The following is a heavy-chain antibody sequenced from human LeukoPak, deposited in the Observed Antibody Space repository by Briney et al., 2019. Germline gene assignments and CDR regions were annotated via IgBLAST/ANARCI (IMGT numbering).Heavy chain of an antibody. J-gene: IGHJ4*02. D-gene: IGHD3-22*01. V-gene: IGHV4-59*08. CDR1: GGSMRTYY. CDR2: IYSSGDT. Sequence: SETLSLTCTVSGGSMRTYYWTWVRQPPGKGLEWLWHIYSSGDTNYNPTLKSRLTISMDTSNNRFSLHLTSVTAADTAVYYCARCDQYYYDSSGYYFDYWGQGTLVTVSS. CDR3: ARCDQYYYDSSGYYFDY.